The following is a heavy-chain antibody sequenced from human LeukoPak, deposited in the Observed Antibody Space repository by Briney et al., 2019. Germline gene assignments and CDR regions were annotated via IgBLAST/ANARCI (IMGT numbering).Heavy chain of an antibody. Sequence: PGGSLRLSCAASGFTFDDYGMSWVRQAPGKGLEWVSGINWNGGSTGYADSVKGRITISRDNAKNSLYLQMNSLRAEDTALYYCARDGPYYDYVWGSYREHDYWGQGTLVTVSS. D-gene: IGHD3-16*02. V-gene: IGHV3-20*04. CDR1: GFTFDDYG. CDR2: INWNGGST. J-gene: IGHJ4*02. CDR3: ARDGPYYDYVWGSYREHDY.